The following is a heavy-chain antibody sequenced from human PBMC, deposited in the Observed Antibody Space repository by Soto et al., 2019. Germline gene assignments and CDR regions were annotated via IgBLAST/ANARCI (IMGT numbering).Heavy chain of an antibody. CDR1: GFTFSSYA. CDR2: ISGSGGST. J-gene: IGHJ4*02. V-gene: IGHV3-23*01. Sequence: GGSLRLSCAASGFTFSSYAMSWVRQAPGKGLEWVSAISGSGGSTYYADSVKGRFTISRDNSKNTLYLQMNSLRAEDTAVYYCAKRSGSYPGGNYFDYWGQGTLVTVSS. CDR3: AKRSGSYPGGNYFDY. D-gene: IGHD1-26*01.